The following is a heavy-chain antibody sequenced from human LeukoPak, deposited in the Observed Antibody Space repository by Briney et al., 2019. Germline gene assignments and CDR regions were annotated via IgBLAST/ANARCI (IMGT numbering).Heavy chain of an antibody. V-gene: IGHV1-69*05. CDR2: IIPIFGTA. CDR1: GGTFSSYA. Sequence: SVKVSCKASGGTFSSYAISWVRQAPGQGLEWMGGIIPIFGTANYARKFQGRVTSTTDESTSTAYMELSSLRSEDTAVYYCAREREATYDSSGYYDYWGQGTLVTVSS. D-gene: IGHD3-22*01. J-gene: IGHJ4*02. CDR3: AREREATYDSSGYYDY.